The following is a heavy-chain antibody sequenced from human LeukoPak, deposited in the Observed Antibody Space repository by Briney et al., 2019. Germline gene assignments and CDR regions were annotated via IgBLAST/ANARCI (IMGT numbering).Heavy chain of an antibody. CDR1: GLTLSNAW. V-gene: IGHV3-15*01. Sequence: GGSLRLSCVASGLTLSNAWMTWLRQAPGKELEWVGRIQSKIDGETVHYVPPVKGSFTISRDDSHDTVHLQLDSLTAEDTALYYCTANSLGYCNSLDCLIDYWGQGTMVAVSS. CDR2: IQSKIDGETV. D-gene: IGHD2-15*01. CDR3: TANSLGYCNSLDCLIDY. J-gene: IGHJ4*02.